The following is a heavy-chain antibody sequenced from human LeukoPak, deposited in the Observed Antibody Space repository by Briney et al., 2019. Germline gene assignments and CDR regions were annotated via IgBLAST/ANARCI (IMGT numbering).Heavy chain of an antibody. CDR2: IHHSGFT. D-gene: IGHD1-1*01. Sequence: SETLSLTCIVDGGSFTGYYWTWIRQPPGKGLEWIGEIHHSGFTNYNPSLKSRLTMSMDTSKNQFSLNLSSVTAADTAVYYCARGRYSWYFDLWGRGTLVTVSS. CDR3: ARGRYSWYFDL. J-gene: IGHJ2*01. CDR1: GGSFTGYY. V-gene: IGHV4-34*01.